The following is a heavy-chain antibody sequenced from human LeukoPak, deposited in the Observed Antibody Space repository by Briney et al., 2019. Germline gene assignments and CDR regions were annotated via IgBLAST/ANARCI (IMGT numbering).Heavy chain of an antibody. J-gene: IGHJ6*02. CDR1: GFTFSSYA. CDR3: ARDLHYYVAMDV. Sequence: GGSLRLSCAASGFTFSSYAMSWVRQAPGKGLEWVSVISGSGGSTHYADSVKGRFTISRDNSKNTLYLQMNSLRAEDTALYYCARDLHYYVAMDVWGQGTTVTVSS. D-gene: IGHD3-10*02. CDR2: ISGSGGST. V-gene: IGHV3-23*01.